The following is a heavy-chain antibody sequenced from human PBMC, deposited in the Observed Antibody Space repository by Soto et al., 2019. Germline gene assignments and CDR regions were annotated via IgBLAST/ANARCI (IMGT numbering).Heavy chain of an antibody. CDR1: GFTFDDYA. CDR2: ISWNSGSI. Sequence: DVQLVESGGGLVQPGRSLRLPCAASGFTFDDYAMHWVRQAPGKGLEWVSGISWNSGSIGYADSVKGRFTISRDNAKNSLYLQMNSLRAEDTALYYCAKGSRGGRIAVAGTYYFDYWGQGTLVTVSS. D-gene: IGHD6-19*01. J-gene: IGHJ4*02. V-gene: IGHV3-9*01. CDR3: AKGSRGGRIAVAGTYYFDY.